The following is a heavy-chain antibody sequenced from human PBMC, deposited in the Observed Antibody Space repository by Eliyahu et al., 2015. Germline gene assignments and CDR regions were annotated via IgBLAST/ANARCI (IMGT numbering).Heavy chain of an antibody. CDR3: APGAYDY. D-gene: IGHD7-27*01. CDR1: GFTFXNYW. J-gene: IGHJ4*02. Sequence: VQLVESGGGFVQPGGSLRLSCAASGFTFXNYWMHWVRRAPGKGLGWVARIYNDGRITDYADSVRGRFTISRDNAKNTLYLQMNSLTADDTAVYYCAPGAYDYWGQGTQVTVSS. CDR2: IYNDGRIT. V-gene: IGHV3-74*01.